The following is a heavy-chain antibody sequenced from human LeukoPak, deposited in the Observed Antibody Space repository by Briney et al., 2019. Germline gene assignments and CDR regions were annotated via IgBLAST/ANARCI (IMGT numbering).Heavy chain of an antibody. CDR1: GVIFSNYD. J-gene: IGHJ5*02. V-gene: IGHV3-13*01. CDR3: ASSPAYSSSWYAIDT. D-gene: IGHD6-13*01. Sequence: PGGSLRLSCAASGVIFSNYDMHWVRQAAGKGLEWVSGIGTAGDTYYPGSVKGRFTISRENAKNSLYLHMNSLSAGDTAMYYCASSPAYSSSWYAIDTWGQGTLVTVSP. CDR2: IGTAGDT.